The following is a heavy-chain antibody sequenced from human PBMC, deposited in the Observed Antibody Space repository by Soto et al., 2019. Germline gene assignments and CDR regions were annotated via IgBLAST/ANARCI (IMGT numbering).Heavy chain of an antibody. CDR1: GFTFSSYS. CDR3: ARVAGATLADY. J-gene: IGHJ4*02. Sequence: EVQLVESGGGLVQPGGSLRLSCAASGFTFSSYSMNWVCQAPGKGLEWVSYISRSSSTIYYADSVKGRFTMSRDNAKNSLSLQMNSLRDEDTAVYYCARVAGATLADYWGQGTLVTVSS. V-gene: IGHV3-48*02. D-gene: IGHD1-26*01. CDR2: ISRSSSTI.